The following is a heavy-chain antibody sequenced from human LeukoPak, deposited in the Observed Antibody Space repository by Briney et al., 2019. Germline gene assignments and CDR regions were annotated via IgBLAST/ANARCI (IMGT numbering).Heavy chain of an antibody. V-gene: IGHV3-30*18. CDR1: GFTFSSYG. CDR3: AKLSGYSSGWYDY. J-gene: IGHJ4*02. D-gene: IGHD6-19*01. CDR2: ISYDGSNK. Sequence: PGRSLRLSCAASGFTFSSYGMHWVRQAPGKGLEWVAVISYDGSNKYYADSVKGRFTISRDNSENTLYLQMNSLRAEDTAVYYCAKLSGYSSGWYDYWGQGTLVTVSS.